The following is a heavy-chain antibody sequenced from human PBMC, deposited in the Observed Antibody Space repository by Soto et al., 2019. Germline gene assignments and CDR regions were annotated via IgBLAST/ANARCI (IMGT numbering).Heavy chain of an antibody. Sequence: PGGSLRLSCAASGFNFSNARINWVRQGPGKGLEWVASGSSYNSDTNYANSIKGRFTISRENAKKSLYLQMSSLRAEETAVYYCARSAGMVRRALITRYIDYWGQGTLVTVSS. CDR3: ARSAGMVRRALITRYIDY. V-gene: IGHV3-21*01. J-gene: IGHJ4*02. CDR2: GSSYNSDT. D-gene: IGHD3-10*01. CDR1: GFNFSNAR.